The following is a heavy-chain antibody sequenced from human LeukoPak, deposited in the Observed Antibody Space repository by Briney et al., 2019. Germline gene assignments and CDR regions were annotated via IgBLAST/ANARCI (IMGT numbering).Heavy chain of an antibody. CDR1: GFTFSDYA. V-gene: IGHV3-21*01. J-gene: IGHJ4*02. CDR2: ISTGNTYK. D-gene: IGHD6-19*01. Sequence: RSGGPLRLSCAASGFTFSDYAMKWVRQAPGKGLEWVSSISTGNTYKYYGDSVKGRFTISRDNTRNSLYLQMSGLRAEDTAVYYCARGPTLIGVAGTWPLDFWGQGTLVIVSS. CDR3: ARGPTLIGVAGTWPLDF.